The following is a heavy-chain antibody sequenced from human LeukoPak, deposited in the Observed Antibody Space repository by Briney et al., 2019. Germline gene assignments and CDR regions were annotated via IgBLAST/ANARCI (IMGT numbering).Heavy chain of an antibody. CDR1: GFTFSSYS. D-gene: IGHD3-10*01. J-gene: IGHJ4*02. CDR2: ISSSSSYI. Sequence: PGGSLRLSPAASGFTFSSYSMNLVRQAPGEGLEWVSSISSSSSYIYYADSVKGRFTISRDNAKNSLYLQMNSLRAEDTAVYHCARDDPVRGVPLDYWGQGTLVTVSS. V-gene: IGHV3-21*01. CDR3: ARDDPVRGVPLDY.